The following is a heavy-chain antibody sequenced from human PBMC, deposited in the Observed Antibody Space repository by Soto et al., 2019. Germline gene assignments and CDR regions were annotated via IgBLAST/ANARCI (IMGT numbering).Heavy chain of an antibody. D-gene: IGHD3-16*02. CDR3: ARDLQRDYVWGSYRGYGMDV. CDR2: IYYSGST. V-gene: IGHV4-59*01. J-gene: IGHJ6*02. Sequence: QVQLQESGPGLVKPSETLSLTCTVSGGSISSYYWSWIRQPPGKGLEWIGYIYYSGSTNYNPSLKSRVTISVDTSKNQFSLKLSSVTAADTAVYYCARDLQRDYVWGSYRGYGMDVWGQGTTVTVSS. CDR1: GGSISSYY.